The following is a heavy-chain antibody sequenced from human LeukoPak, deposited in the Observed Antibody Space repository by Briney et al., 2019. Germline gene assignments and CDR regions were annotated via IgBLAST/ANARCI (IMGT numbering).Heavy chain of an antibody. J-gene: IGHJ4*02. CDR1: GGSISSYY. Sequence: SETLSLTCTVSGGSISSYYWSWIQQPPGKGLEWTGYIYYSGSTNYNPSLKSRVTISVDTSKNQFSLKVSSVTAADTAVYYCASNYYGSGSLDYWGQGNLVTVSS. CDR2: IYYSGST. CDR3: ASNYYGSGSLDY. D-gene: IGHD3-10*01. V-gene: IGHV4-59*08.